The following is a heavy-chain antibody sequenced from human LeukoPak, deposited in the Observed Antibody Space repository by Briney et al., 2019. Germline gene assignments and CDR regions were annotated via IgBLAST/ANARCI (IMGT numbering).Heavy chain of an antibody. CDR3: AKSPHLTGYSGHLDY. D-gene: IGHD3-9*01. V-gene: IGHV3-21*04. Sequence: GGSLRLSCAASGFTFSSYSMNWVRQAPGKGLEWVSSISSSSSYIYYADSVQGRFTIPRDNAKNSLYLQMNSLRAEDTAVYYCAKSPHLTGYSGHLDYWGQGTLVTVSS. CDR1: GFTFSSYS. CDR2: ISSSSSYI. J-gene: IGHJ4*02.